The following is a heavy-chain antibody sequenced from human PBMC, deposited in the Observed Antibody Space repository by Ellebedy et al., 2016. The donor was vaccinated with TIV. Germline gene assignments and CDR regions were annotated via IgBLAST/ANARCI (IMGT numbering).Heavy chain of an antibody. D-gene: IGHD6-19*01. J-gene: IGHJ4*02. CDR1: GFTFSSYS. Sequence: GESLKISCAASGFTFSSYSMNWVRQAPGKGLEWVSYISSSSSTIYYADSVKGRFTISRDNAKNSLYLQMNSLRAEDTAVYYCARAGGYSSGKEYYFDYWGQGTLVTVSS. CDR3: ARAGGYSSGKEYYFDY. V-gene: IGHV3-48*01. CDR2: ISSSSSTI.